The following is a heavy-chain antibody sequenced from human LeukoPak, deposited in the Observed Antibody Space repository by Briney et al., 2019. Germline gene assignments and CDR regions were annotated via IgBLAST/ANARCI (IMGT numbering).Heavy chain of an antibody. CDR2: ISAYNGNT. CDR1: GYTFTSYG. CDR3: ARDGALYDSQT. D-gene: IGHD3-3*01. J-gene: IGHJ5*02. Sequence: ASVKVSCKASGYTFTSYGISWVRQAPGQGLEWMGWISAYNGNTNYAQKLQGRVTMTTDTSTSTAYKELRSLRSDDTAVYYCARDGALYDSQTWGQGTLVTVSS. V-gene: IGHV1-18*01.